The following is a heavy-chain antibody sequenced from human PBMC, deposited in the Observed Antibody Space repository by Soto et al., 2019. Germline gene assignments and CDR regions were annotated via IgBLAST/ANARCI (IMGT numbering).Heavy chain of an antibody. V-gene: IGHV3-33*01. CDR2: IWYDGSNK. CDR3: ARDGQGLAPYALDV. CDR1: GFTFSGHA. J-gene: IGHJ6*02. D-gene: IGHD6-19*01. Sequence: QVQLVESGGGVAQPGRSLRLSCTVSGFTFSGHAMHWVRQAPGKGLEWVTQIWYDGSNKYYAESVKGRFTISRDNSKNTLYLHMNSLRVEETAVYYCARDGQGLAPYALDVWGQGTSVTVSS.